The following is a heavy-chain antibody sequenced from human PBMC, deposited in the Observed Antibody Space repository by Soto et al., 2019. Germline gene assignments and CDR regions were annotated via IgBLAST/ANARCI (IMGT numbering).Heavy chain of an antibody. Sequence: QVQLQESGPGLVKPSETLSLTCTVSGGSVSSGSSYWSWIRQPPGKGLEWIGYIYYSGSTNYNPSLKSRVTISVDTSKNQFSLKLSAVTAADTAVYYCARYRVAGREDYFDYWGQGTLVTVSS. CDR1: GGSVSSGSSY. J-gene: IGHJ4*02. D-gene: IGHD6-19*01. CDR2: IYYSGST. CDR3: ARYRVAGREDYFDY. V-gene: IGHV4-61*01.